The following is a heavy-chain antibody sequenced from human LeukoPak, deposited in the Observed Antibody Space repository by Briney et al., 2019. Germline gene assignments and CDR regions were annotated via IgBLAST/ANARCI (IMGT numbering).Heavy chain of an antibody. J-gene: IGHJ6*03. CDR2: IIPIFGTA. V-gene: IGHV1-69*05. CDR3: ARSIAAAEYYYYYYMDV. D-gene: IGHD6-13*01. CDR1: RGTFSSYA. Sequence: SVKVSCKASRGTFSSYAISWVRQAPGQGLEWMGRIIPIFGTANYAPKFQGRVTITTDESTSTAYMELSSLRSEDTAVYYCARSIAAAEYYYYYYMDVWGKATTVTVSS.